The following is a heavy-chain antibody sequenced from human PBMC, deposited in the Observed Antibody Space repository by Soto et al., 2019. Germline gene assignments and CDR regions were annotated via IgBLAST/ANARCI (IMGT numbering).Heavy chain of an antibody. Sequence: EVQLLESGGNLVQPGGSLRLSCAASGFTFSDYLMSWVRRAPGKGLEWVSGLGGSGADTYSIASVKGRFSVHRDNSKSTLYMQMNRLRAEDTAVYYCVKEVGLLLHGITFRWVDSWGQGALVTVSS. J-gene: IGHJ5*01. CDR3: VKEVGLLLHGITFRWVDS. CDR2: LGGSGADT. V-gene: IGHV3-23*01. CDR1: GFTFSDYL. D-gene: IGHD3-10*01.